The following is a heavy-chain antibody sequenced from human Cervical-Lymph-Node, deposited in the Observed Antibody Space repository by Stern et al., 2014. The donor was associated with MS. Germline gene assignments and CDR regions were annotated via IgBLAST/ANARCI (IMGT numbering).Heavy chain of an antibody. CDR3: ARDRRAFLDY. Sequence: VQLVQSGGGLVQPGGSLRLSCVASGFSVGTSWMSWVRQPPGRGLEWVANIRQDGYDKFYVDSVKGRFTISRDNARNSLYLQMNSLTVADTAVYYCARDRRAFLDYWGQGTHVAVSS. V-gene: IGHV3-7*01. CDR2: IRQDGYDK. CDR1: GFSVGTSW. J-gene: IGHJ4*02. D-gene: IGHD2/OR15-2a*01.